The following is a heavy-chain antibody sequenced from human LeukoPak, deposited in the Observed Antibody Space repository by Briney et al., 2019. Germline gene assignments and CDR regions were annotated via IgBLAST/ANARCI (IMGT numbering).Heavy chain of an antibody. CDR2: IIPIFGTA. Sequence: SVKVSCKASGGTFSSYAISWVRQAPGQGLEWMGGIIPIFGTANYAQKFQGRVTITADESTSTAYMELSSLRSEDTAVYYCARDRRTAMVLPYDYWGQGTPVTVSS. D-gene: IGHD5-18*01. V-gene: IGHV1-69*13. J-gene: IGHJ4*02. CDR1: GGTFSSYA. CDR3: ARDRRTAMVLPYDY.